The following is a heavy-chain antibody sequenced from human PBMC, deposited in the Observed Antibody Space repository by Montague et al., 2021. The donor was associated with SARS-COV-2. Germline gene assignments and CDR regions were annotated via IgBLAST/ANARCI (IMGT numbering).Heavy chain of an antibody. CDR2: IYHAASS. J-gene: IGHJ4*02. V-gene: IGHV4-39*07. D-gene: IGHD3-9*01. CDR1: GGPISSCSYY. Sequence: SETLSLTCTVSGGPISSCSYYWVWMRQPPGLGLVWVVNIYHAASSYYYLSLKSRATIFVYTSSSQLSLKLTPVTAADTAVYACARQLRYNDWWVDYWGQGTLVSVSS. CDR3: ARQLRYNDWWVDY.